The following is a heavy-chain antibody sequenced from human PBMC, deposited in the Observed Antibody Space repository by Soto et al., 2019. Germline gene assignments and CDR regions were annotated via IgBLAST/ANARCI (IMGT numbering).Heavy chain of an antibody. V-gene: IGHV4-31*03. CDR2: IYNSGST. CDR3: ARGAAILGVFDP. D-gene: IGHD2-15*01. J-gene: IGHJ5*02. Sequence: SETLSLTCTVSGGSIISDGYYWSWIRQHPGKGLEWIGYIYNSGSTYTNPSLKSRLSISVDTSKNQFSLKLRSVTAADTAVYYCARGAAILGVFDPWGQGTLVTVSS. CDR1: GGSIISDGYY.